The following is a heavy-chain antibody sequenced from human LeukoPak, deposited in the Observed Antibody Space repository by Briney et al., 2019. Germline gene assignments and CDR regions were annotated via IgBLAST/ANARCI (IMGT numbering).Heavy chain of an antibody. CDR1: GGTFSSYA. CDR2: IIPILGIA. D-gene: IGHD3-10*01. J-gene: IGHJ4*02. V-gene: IGHV1-69*04. CDR3: ASLWFGESNFDY. Sequence: ASVKVSCKASGGTFSSYAISWVRQAPGQGLEWRGRIIPILGIADYAQKYQGRVTITADKSTSSAYMWLSSLRSEDTAVYYCASLWFGESNFDYWRQGTLLSVSS.